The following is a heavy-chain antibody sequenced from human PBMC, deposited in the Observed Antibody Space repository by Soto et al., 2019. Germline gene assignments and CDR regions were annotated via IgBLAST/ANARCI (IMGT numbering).Heavy chain of an antibody. CDR1: GGSFSGYY. J-gene: IGHJ5*02. V-gene: IGHV4-34*01. CDR3: ARAEGDWQLVRRVRWFDP. CDR2: INQSGST. Sequence: QVQLQQWGAGLLKPSETLSLTCAVYGGSFSGYYWSWIRQPPGKGLEWIGEINQSGSTNYNPALQRRVTISVATCKNQFYLKLSSVTAADTAVYYCARAEGDWQLVRRVRWFDPWGQGTLVTVSS. D-gene: IGHD6-6*01.